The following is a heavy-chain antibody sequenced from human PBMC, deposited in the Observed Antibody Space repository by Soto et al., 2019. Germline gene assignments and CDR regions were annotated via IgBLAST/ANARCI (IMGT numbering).Heavy chain of an antibody. CDR3: AKVTRFLEWLPYYFDY. J-gene: IGHJ4*02. CDR1: GFTFSSYA. D-gene: IGHD3-3*01. Sequence: EVQLLESGGGLVQPGGSLRLSCAASGFTFSSYAMSWVRQAPGEGLEWVSAISGSGGSTYYADSVKGRFTISRDNSKNTLYLQMNSLRAEDTAVYYCAKVTRFLEWLPYYFDYWGQGTLVTVSS. V-gene: IGHV3-23*01. CDR2: ISGSGGST.